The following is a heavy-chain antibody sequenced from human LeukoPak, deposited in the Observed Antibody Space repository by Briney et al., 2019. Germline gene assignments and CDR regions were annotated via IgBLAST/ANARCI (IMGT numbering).Heavy chain of an antibody. CDR1: GGSISSYY. D-gene: IGHD3-10*01. V-gene: IGHV4-59*01. CDR2: IYYSGST. CDR3: AREVRGVNGWFDP. Sequence: PLETLSLTCTVSGGSISSYYWSWIRQPPGKGLEWIGYIYYSGSTNYNPSLKSRVTISVDTSKNQFSLKLSSVTAADTAVYYCAREVRGVNGWFDPWGQGTPVTVSS. J-gene: IGHJ5*02.